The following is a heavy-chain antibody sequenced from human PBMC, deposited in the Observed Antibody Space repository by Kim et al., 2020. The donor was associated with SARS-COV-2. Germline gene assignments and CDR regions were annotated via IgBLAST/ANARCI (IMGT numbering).Heavy chain of an antibody. Sequence: ADAVKGRFTISRDNSKNPLYRQMNSLRAEETAVYYCAKDLIELELPNWFDPWGQGTLVTVSS. D-gene: IGHD1-7*01. CDR3: AKDLIELELPNWFDP. V-gene: IGHV3-30*02. J-gene: IGHJ5*02.